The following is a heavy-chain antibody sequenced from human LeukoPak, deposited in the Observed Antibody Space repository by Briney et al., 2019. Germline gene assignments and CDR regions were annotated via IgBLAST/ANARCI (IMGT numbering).Heavy chain of an antibody. Sequence: PSETLSLTCAVSGYSISSGYYWGWIRQPPGKGLEGIGSIYHSGSTFYNPSLKRRVTLSLDASRNQFSLKLSSVTAADTAIYYCARDSAGITAAGLFWGQGTLVTVSS. CDR1: GYSISSGYY. CDR3: ARDSAGITAAGLF. D-gene: IGHD6-13*01. J-gene: IGHJ4*02. V-gene: IGHV4-38-2*02. CDR2: IYHSGST.